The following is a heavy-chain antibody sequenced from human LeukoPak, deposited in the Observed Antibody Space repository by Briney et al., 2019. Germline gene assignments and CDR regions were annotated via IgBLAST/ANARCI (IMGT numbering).Heavy chain of an antibody. CDR3: ARAIVVVPAAMYHYYYYYMDV. J-gene: IGHJ6*03. Sequence: SETLSLTCTVSGGSISSYYWSWIRQPAGKGLEWIGRIYTSGSTNYNPSLKSRVTMSVDTSKNQFSLKLSSVTAADTAVYYCARAIVVVPAAMYHYYYYYMDVWGKGTTVTVSS. CDR2: IYTSGST. CDR1: GGSISSYY. D-gene: IGHD2-2*01. V-gene: IGHV4-4*07.